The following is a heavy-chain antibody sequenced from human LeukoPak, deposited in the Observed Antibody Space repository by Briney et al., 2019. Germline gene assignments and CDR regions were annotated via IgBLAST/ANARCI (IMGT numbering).Heavy chain of an antibody. CDR2: IYTSGST. V-gene: IGHV4-59*10. D-gene: IGHD1-26*01. J-gene: IGHJ4*02. CDR3: ARVSGSYRWYFDY. CDR1: GGSFSGYY. Sequence: PSETLSLTCAVYGGSFSGYYWSWIRQPAGKGLEWIGRIYTSGSTNYNPSLKSRVTISVDTSKNQFSLKLSSVTAADTAVYYCARVSGSYRWYFDYWGQGTLVTVSS.